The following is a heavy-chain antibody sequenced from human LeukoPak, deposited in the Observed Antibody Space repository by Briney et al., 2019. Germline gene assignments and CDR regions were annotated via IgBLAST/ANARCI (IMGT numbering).Heavy chain of an antibody. V-gene: IGHV4-39*01. Sequence: SETLSLTCTVSGGSISSSSYYWGWIRQPPGKGLEWIGSIYYSGSTYYNPSLKSRVTISVDTSKNQFSLKLSSVTAADTAVYYCARSVSWGLLVRDDAFDIWGQGTMVTASS. D-gene: IGHD2-21*01. CDR1: GGSISSSSYY. CDR3: ARSVSWGLLVRDDAFDI. J-gene: IGHJ3*02. CDR2: IYYSGST.